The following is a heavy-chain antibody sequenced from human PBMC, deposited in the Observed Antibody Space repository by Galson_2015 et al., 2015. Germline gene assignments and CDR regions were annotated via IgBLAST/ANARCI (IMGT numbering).Heavy chain of an antibody. Sequence: SLRLSCAASGFTFSSYAMSWVRQAPGKGLEWVSGINWNGGSTGYADSVKGRFTISRDNAKNSLYLQMNSLRAEDTALYHCARVYRYYDFWSGPGFRSTSGGMDVWGQGTTVTVSS. D-gene: IGHD3-3*01. CDR3: ARVYRYYDFWSGPGFRSTSGGMDV. CDR2: INWNGGST. J-gene: IGHJ6*02. V-gene: IGHV3-20*01. CDR1: GFTFSSYA.